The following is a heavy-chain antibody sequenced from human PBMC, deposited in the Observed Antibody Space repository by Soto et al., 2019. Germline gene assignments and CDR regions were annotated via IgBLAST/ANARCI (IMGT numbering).Heavy chain of an antibody. J-gene: IGHJ5*02. CDR1: GFTFSNAW. Sequence: EVQLVESGGGLVKPGGSLRLSCAASGFTFSNAWMSWVRQAPGKGLEWVGRIKSKTDGGTTDYAAPVKGRFTISRDNSKNTLWLQMNSLRVEDTAVYYCAKGNQGSAWGQGTLVTVSS. CDR3: AKGNQGSA. CDR2: IKSKTDGGTT. V-gene: IGHV3-15*01.